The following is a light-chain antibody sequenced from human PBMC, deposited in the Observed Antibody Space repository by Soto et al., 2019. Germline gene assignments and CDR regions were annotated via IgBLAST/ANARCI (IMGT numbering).Light chain of an antibody. CDR3: SSYTSKDTLV. CDR2: DVS. CDR1: SSDVGGYDH. Sequence: QSALTQPASMSGSPGQSITISCTGTSSDVGGYDHVSWYQQHPGKAPKLIIYDVSIRPSGVSNRFSGSKSGNTASLAVSGLKAEDEADYYCSSYTSKDTLVFGGGTKLTVL. V-gene: IGLV2-14*03. J-gene: IGLJ3*02.